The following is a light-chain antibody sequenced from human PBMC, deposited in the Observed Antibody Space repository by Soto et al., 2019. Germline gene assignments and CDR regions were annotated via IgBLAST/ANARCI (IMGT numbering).Light chain of an antibody. V-gene: IGLV2-14*01. CDR2: EVS. J-gene: IGLJ1*01. Sequence: QSALIQPASVSGSPGQSITISCTGTSRDVGGSNYVSWYQHHPHRAPKLLIYEVSYRPSGVSSPFSGSKSGNTASLTISGLQAEDEADYYCSSYTSSNTLEVFGVGTKVTVL. CDR1: SRDVGGSNY. CDR3: SSYTSSNTLEV.